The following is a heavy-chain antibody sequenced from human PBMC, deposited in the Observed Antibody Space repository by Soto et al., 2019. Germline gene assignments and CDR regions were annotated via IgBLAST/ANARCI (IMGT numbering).Heavy chain of an antibody. CDR3: ARDYPPDYYDSSGYYFGGWFDL. D-gene: IGHD3-22*01. Sequence: ASVKVSCKASGYTFTGYYMHWVRQAPGQGLEWMGWINPNSGGTNYAQKFQGRVAMTRDTSISTAYMELSRLRFDDTAVYYCARDYPPDYYDSSGYYFGGWFDLWGQGTLVTVS. CDR2: INPNSGGT. V-gene: IGHV1-2*02. CDR1: GYTFTGYY. J-gene: IGHJ5*02.